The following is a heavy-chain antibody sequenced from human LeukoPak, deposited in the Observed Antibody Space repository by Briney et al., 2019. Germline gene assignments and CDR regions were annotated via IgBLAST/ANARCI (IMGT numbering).Heavy chain of an antibody. CDR1: GFTFSSYA. J-gene: IGHJ4*02. D-gene: IGHD1-7*01. CDR3: ARLIPGITGTTY. Sequence: GGSLRLSCAASGFTFSSYAMHWVRQAPGKGLEWVAVISYDGSNKYYADSVKGRFTISRDNSKNTLYLQMNSLRAEDTAVYYCARLIPGITGTTYWGQGTLVTVSS. CDR2: ISYDGSNK. V-gene: IGHV3-30*01.